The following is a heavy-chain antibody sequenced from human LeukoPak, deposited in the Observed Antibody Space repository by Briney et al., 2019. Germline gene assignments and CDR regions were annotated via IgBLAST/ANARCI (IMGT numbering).Heavy chain of an antibody. V-gene: IGHV3-33*01. J-gene: IGHJ4*02. CDR2: IWYDGSDK. CDR3: ARRVQYYFDY. Sequence: GGSLRLSCAASGFIFSNYDMHWVRQAPGKGLEWVAVIWYDGSDKHYAGSVQGRFTISRDNSKNSLYLQMNSLRAEDTALYYCARRVQYYFDYWGQGTLVTVSS. CDR1: GFIFSNYD.